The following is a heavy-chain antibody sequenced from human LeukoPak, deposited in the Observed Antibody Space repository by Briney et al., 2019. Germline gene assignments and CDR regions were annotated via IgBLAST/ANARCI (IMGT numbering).Heavy chain of an antibody. CDR1: GGSISSGGYY. Sequence: SQTLSLTCTVSGGSISSGGYYWSWIRQHPGKGLEWIGYIYYSGSTYYNPSLKSRVTISVDTSKNQFSLRLSSVTAADTAVYYCARENTYYYGSGSYYLDYWGQGTLVTVSS. V-gene: IGHV4-31*03. D-gene: IGHD3-10*01. J-gene: IGHJ4*02. CDR2: IYYSGST. CDR3: ARENTYYYGSGSYYLDY.